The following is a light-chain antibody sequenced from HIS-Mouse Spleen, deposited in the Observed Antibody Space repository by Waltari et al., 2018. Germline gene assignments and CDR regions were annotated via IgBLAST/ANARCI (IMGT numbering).Light chain of an antibody. CDR1: ALPNKY. Sequence: SYELTQPHSVSVSPAQTARITCSGDALPNKYSHCYQQKSGQAPVLVINEDSKRPSGIPARFSGSSSGTMATLTISGAQVEDEADYYCYSTDSSGNHRVFGGGTKLTVL. CDR2: EDS. J-gene: IGLJ2*01. V-gene: IGLV3-10*01. CDR3: YSTDSSGNHRV.